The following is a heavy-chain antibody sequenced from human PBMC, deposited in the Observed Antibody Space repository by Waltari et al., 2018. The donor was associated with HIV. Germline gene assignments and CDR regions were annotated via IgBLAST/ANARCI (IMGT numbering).Heavy chain of an antibody. CDR1: GYSISSGYS. CDR3: ARASVVISY. CDR2: IYLSGST. D-gene: IGHD3-22*01. J-gene: IGHJ4*02. V-gene: IGHV4-38-2*01. Sequence: VQLQESGPGLAKPSETLSLTCAFSGYSISSGYSWGWIRQPPGKGLEWIGSIYLSGSTYYNPSHKSRVTISVDTSKNQFSLKLSSVTAADTAVYYCARASVVISYWGQGTLVTVSS.